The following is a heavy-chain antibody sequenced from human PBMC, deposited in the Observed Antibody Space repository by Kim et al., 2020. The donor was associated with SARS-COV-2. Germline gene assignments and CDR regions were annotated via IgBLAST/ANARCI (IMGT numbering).Heavy chain of an antibody. CDR3: ARDRLDGVVPAAIWSGGGWFDP. Sequence: SVKVSCKASGGTFSSYAISWVRQALGQGLEWMGGIIPIFGTVNYAQKFQGRVTITADESTSTAYMELSSLRSEDTAVYYCARDRLDGVVPAAIWSGGGWFDPWGQGTLVTVSS. V-gene: IGHV1-69*13. CDR2: IIPIFGTV. D-gene: IGHD2-2*02. CDR1: GGTFSSYA. J-gene: IGHJ5*02.